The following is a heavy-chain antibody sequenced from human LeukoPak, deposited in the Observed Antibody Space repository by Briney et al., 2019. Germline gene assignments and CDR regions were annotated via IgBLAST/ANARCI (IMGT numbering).Heavy chain of an antibody. J-gene: IGHJ4*02. CDR2: ISYDGSNK. CDR1: GFTFSSYA. V-gene: IGHV3-30*04. CDR3: ARLSLQEVFDY. Sequence: GRSLRLSCAASGFTFSSYAMHWVRQAPGKGLEWVAVISYDGSNKYYADSVKGRFTISRDNSKNTLYLQMNSLRAEDTAVYYCARLSLQEVFDYWGQGTLVTVSS. D-gene: IGHD3-16*02.